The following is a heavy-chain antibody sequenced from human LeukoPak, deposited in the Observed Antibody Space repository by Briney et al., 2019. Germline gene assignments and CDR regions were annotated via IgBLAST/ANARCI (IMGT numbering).Heavy chain of an antibody. V-gene: IGHV1-46*01. CDR3: ARDLVADSSGWRAFDI. D-gene: IGHD6-19*01. CDR1: GYTFTSYY. Sequence: ASVKVSCKASGYTFTSYYMHWVRQAPGQGLEWMGIINPSGGSTSYAQKFQGRVTMTRDTSTSTVYMELGSLRSEDTAVYYCARDLVADSSGWRAFDIWGQGTVVTVSS. J-gene: IGHJ3*02. CDR2: INPSGGST.